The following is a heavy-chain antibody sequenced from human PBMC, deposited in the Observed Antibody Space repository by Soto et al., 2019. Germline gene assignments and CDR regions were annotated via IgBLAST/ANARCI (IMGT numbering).Heavy chain of an antibody. D-gene: IGHD2-15*01. V-gene: IGHV1-46*01. CDR2: INPSGGST. Sequence: ASVKVSCKASGYTFTSYYMHWVRQAPGQGLEWMGIINPSGGSTSYAQKFQGRVTMTRDTSTSTVYMELSSLRSEDTAVYYCAREPGYCSGGSCPLVYYYYGMDVWGQGTTVTVSS. CDR3: AREPGYCSGGSCPLVYYYYGMDV. CDR1: GYTFTSYY. J-gene: IGHJ6*02.